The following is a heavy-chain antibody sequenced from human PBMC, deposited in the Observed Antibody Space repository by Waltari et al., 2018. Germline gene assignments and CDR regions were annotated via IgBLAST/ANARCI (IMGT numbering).Heavy chain of an antibody. CDR1: GFTFSSYS. CDR3: ARLGTAVYAPFDY. Sequence: VQLVESGGGLVQPGGSLRLSCAASGFTFSSYSMNWVRQAPGKGLEWIGYIYYSGSTNYNPSLKSRVTISVDTSKNQFSLKLSSVTAADTAVYYCARLGTAVYAPFDYWGQGTLVTVSS. D-gene: IGHD3-16*01. CDR2: IYYSGST. J-gene: IGHJ4*02. V-gene: IGHV4-59*01.